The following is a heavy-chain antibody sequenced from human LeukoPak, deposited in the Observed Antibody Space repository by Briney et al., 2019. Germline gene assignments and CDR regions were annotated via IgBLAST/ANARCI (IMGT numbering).Heavy chain of an antibody. CDR3: ARGRKASIAARRGYYYYMDV. D-gene: IGHD6-6*01. Sequence: ASVKVSCKASGYTFTSYDINWVRQATGQGLEWMGWENPNSGNTGYAQEFQGRVTITRNTSISTAYMELSSLRSEDTAVYYCARGRKASIAARRGYYYYMDVWGKGTTVTVSS. V-gene: IGHV1-8*03. J-gene: IGHJ6*03. CDR2: ENPNSGNT. CDR1: GYTFTSYD.